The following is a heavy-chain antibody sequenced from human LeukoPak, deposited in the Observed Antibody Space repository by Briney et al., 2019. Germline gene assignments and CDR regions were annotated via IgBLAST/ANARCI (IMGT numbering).Heavy chain of an antibody. V-gene: IGHV3-30*04. CDR1: GLTFSSYA. CDR2: ISYDGSNK. Sequence: PGGSLRLSCAASGLTFSSYAMHWVRQAPGKGLEWVAVISYDGSNKYYADSVKGRFTISRDNSKNTLYLQMNSLRAEDTAVYYCAKLPYNWGQGTLVTVSS. D-gene: IGHD1-1*01. J-gene: IGHJ4*02. CDR3: AKLPYN.